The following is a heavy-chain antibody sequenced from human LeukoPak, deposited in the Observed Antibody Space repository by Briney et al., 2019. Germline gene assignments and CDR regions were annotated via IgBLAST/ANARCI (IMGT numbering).Heavy chain of an antibody. V-gene: IGHV4-34*01. D-gene: IGHD1-1*01. Sequence: SETLSLTCAVYGGSFSGYYWSWIRQPPGKGLEWIGEINHSGSTNYNPSLKSRVTISVDTSKNQFSLKLSSVTAADTAVYYCARGPTGTPGYFDYWGQVTLVTVSS. CDR2: INHSGST. CDR1: GGSFSGYY. CDR3: ARGPTGTPGYFDY. J-gene: IGHJ4*02.